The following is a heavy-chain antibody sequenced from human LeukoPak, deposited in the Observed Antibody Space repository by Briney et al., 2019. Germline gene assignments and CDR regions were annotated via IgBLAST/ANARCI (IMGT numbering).Heavy chain of an antibody. CDR2: IYSGGST. Sequence: GGSLRLSCAASGFTVSSNYMSWVRQAPGKGLEWVSVIYSGGSTYYADSVKGRFTISRDNSKNTLYLQMNSPRAEDTAVYYCARDQCSGGSCYDIWGQGTLVTVSS. CDR3: ARDQCSGGSCYDI. J-gene: IGHJ4*02. D-gene: IGHD2-15*01. CDR1: GFTVSSNY. V-gene: IGHV3-53*01.